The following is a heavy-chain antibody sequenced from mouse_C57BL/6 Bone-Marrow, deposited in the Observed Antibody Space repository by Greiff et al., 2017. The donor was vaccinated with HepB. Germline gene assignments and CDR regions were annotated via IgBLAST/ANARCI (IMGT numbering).Heavy chain of an antibody. CDR1: GFTFSSYA. J-gene: IGHJ4*01. CDR2: ISSGGDYI. V-gene: IGHV5-9-1*02. CDR3: TRDKPHYAMDY. Sequence: EVMLVESGEGLVKPGGSLKLSCAASGFTFSSYAMSWVRQTPEKRLEWVAYISSGGDYIYYADTVKGRFTISRDNARNTLYLQMSSLKSEDTAMYYCTRDKPHYAMDYWGQGTSVTVSS.